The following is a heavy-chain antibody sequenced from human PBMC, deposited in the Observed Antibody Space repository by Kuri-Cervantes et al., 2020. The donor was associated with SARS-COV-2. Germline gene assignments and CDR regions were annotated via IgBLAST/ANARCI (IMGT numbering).Heavy chain of an antibody. Sequence: SETLSLTCAVYGGSFSGYYWSWIRQPPGKGLEWIGEINHSGSTNYNPSLKSRVTISVDTSKSQFSLKLSSVTAADTAVYYCARTNRGRYYYYYGMDVWGQGTTVTVSS. CDR3: ARTNRGRYYYYYGMDV. CDR1: GGSFSGYY. D-gene: IGHD3-10*01. V-gene: IGHV4-34*01. CDR2: INHSGST. J-gene: IGHJ6*02.